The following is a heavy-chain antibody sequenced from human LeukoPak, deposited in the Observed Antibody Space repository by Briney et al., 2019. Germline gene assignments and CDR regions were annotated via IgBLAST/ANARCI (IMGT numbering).Heavy chain of an antibody. J-gene: IGHJ3*02. CDR3: ARAPGFVGVVTLAFDI. CDR2: IYYSGST. Sequence: PSETLSLTCTVSGGSISSGDYYWSWIRQPPGKGLEWIGYIYYSGSTYYNPSLKSRVTISVDTSKNQFSLKLSSVTAADTAVYYCARAPGFVGVVTLAFDIWGQGTMVTVSS. D-gene: IGHD3-3*01. CDR1: GGSISSGDYY. V-gene: IGHV4-30-4*08.